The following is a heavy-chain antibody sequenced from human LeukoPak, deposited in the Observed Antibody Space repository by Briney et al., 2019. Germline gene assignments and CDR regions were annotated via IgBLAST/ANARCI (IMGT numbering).Heavy chain of an antibody. V-gene: IGHV5-51*01. Sequence: GESLKISCKGSGYSFTSYWIGWVRQMPGKGLEWMGIIYPGDSDTRYSPSFQGQVTISADKSISTAYLQWSSLKASDTAMYYCAKSAVAGPHYYYYYGMDVWGQGTTVTVSS. CDR2: IYPGDSDT. J-gene: IGHJ6*02. D-gene: IGHD6-19*01. CDR3: AKSAVAGPHYYYYYGMDV. CDR1: GYSFTSYW.